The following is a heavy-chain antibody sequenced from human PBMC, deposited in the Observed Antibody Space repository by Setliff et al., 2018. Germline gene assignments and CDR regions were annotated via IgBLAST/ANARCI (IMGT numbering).Heavy chain of an antibody. CDR3: ARDPNYYYYMDV. J-gene: IGHJ6*03. Sequence: GGSLRLSCVASGFTFSNYEFNWVRQAPGKGLEWISYISNGGGAVKYADSVKGRFTISRDNAKSSLYLQMNSLRAEDTAVYYCARDPNYYYYMDVWGKGTTVTVSS. CDR2: ISNGGGAV. V-gene: IGHV3-48*03. CDR1: GFTFSNYE.